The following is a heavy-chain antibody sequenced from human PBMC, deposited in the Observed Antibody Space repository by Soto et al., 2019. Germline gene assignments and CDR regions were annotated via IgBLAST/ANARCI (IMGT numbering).Heavy chain of an antibody. D-gene: IGHD2-15*01. CDR2: ISNTSNTI. CDR1: GFTFSTYS. J-gene: IGHJ4*02. Sequence: EVQLVESGGGLVQPGGSLRLSCAASGFTFSTYSMSWVRQAPGKGLEWVSYISNTSNTIYYTDSVKGRFTISRDNAKNSLYLHMNSLSAEDTAVYYCARDRGCSGGICYRDLGYWGQGTLVTVSS. V-gene: IGHV3-48*01. CDR3: ARDRGCSGGICYRDLGY.